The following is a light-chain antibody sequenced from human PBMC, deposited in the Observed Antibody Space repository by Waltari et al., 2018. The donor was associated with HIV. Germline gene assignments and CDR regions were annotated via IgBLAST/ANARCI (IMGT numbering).Light chain of an antibody. CDR1: QSVSSN. CDR2: GAP. J-gene: IGKJ2*01. CDR3: QQYNKWPRT. Sequence: EIVMTQSPVTLSVSPGERATLSCRASQSVSSNLAWYQQKPGQAPRLLIYGAPTRATGIPARFSGSESGIEFTLTISSLQSEEFAVYYCQQYNKWPRTFGQGTKLEIK. V-gene: IGKV3-15*01.